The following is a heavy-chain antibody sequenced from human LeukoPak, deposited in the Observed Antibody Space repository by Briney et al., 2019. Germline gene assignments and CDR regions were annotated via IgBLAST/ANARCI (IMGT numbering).Heavy chain of an antibody. CDR2: INHSGST. V-gene: IGHV4-39*07. CDR1: GGSISSISYY. D-gene: IGHD5-24*01. CDR3: ARGPGRWLQYEKVGFDY. Sequence: SETLSLTCTVSGGSISSISYYWGWIRQPPGKGLEWIGEINHSGSTNYNPSLKSRVTISVDTSKNQFSLKLSSVTAADTAVYYCARGPGRWLQYEKVGFDYWGQGTLVTVSS. J-gene: IGHJ4*02.